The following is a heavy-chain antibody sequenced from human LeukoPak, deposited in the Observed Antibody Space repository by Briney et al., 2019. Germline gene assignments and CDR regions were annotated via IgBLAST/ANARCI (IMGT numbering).Heavy chain of an antibody. D-gene: IGHD5-12*01. CDR2: IYYSGST. J-gene: IGHJ4*02. V-gene: IGHV4-59*01. Sequence: PSETLSLTCTVSGGSISSYYWSWIRQPPGKGLEWIGYIYYSGSTNYNPSLKSRVTISVDTSKNQFSLKLSSVTAADTAVYYCARDKWLRFFDYWGQGTLVTVSS. CDR3: ARDKWLRFFDY. CDR1: GGSISSYY.